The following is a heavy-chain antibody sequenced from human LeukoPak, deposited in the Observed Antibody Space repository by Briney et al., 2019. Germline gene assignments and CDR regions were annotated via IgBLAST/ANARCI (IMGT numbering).Heavy chain of an antibody. CDR3: ARGMARDFWSGYFPDYYYGMDV. Sequence: GASVKVSCKASGGTFSSYAISWVRQAPGQGLEWMGGIIPIFGTANYAQKSQGRVTITADESTSTAYMELGSLRSEDTAVYYCARGMARDFWSGYFPDYYYGMDVWGQGTTVTVSS. CDR2: IIPIFGTA. V-gene: IGHV1-69*13. D-gene: IGHD3-3*01. CDR1: GGTFSSYA. J-gene: IGHJ6*02.